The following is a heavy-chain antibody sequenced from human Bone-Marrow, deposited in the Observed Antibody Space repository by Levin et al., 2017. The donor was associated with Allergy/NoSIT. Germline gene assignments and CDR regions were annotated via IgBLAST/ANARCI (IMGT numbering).Heavy chain of an antibody. CDR3: ARKYYYDSREGFGFDP. D-gene: IGHD3-22*01. J-gene: IGHJ5*02. V-gene: IGHV4-34*01. Sequence: NSSETLSLTCAVYGGSFSGYYWSWIRQPPGKGLEWIGEINHSGSTNYNPSLKSRVTISVDTSKNQFSLKLSSVTAADTAVYYCARKYYYDSREGFGFDPWGQGTLVTVSS. CDR2: INHSGST. CDR1: GGSFSGYY.